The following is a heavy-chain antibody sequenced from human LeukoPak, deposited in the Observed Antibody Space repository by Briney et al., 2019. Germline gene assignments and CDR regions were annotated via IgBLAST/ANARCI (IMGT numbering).Heavy chain of an antibody. CDR1: GYTFTTYG. Sequence: EASVKVSCKASGYTFTTYGISWVRQAPGQGLEWMGWINSYNGNKNYAQKFQGRVTMTTDTSTSTAYMELRSLRSNDTAVYYCARVGGGSSGYYQDAFNIWGQGTMVTVSS. V-gene: IGHV1-18*01. CDR2: INSYNGNK. D-gene: IGHD3-22*01. CDR3: ARVGGGSSGYYQDAFNI. J-gene: IGHJ3*02.